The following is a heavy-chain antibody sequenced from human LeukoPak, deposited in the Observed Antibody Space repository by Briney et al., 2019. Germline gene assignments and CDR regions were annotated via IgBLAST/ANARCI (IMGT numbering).Heavy chain of an antibody. CDR2: IYYSGTT. D-gene: IGHD3-10*01. J-gene: IGHJ4*02. CDR1: GGSSRSTSFY. CDR3: GTQSIPDYGSASSFEY. V-gene: IGHV4-39*01. Sequence: PSETLSLTCTVSGGSSRSTSFYWGWIRQPPGKGLEWVASIYYSGTTYYNPSLKGRVTISVDTPNIQFSLKVSSVTAADTAVYYCGTQSIPDYGSASSFEYWGQGILVTVSS.